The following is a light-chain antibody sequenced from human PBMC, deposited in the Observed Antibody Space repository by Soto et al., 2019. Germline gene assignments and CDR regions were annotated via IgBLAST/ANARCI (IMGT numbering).Light chain of an antibody. CDR1: SGYSNDK. J-gene: IGLJ2*01. V-gene: IGLV9-49*01. Sequence: QSVLTQPPSASASLGASVTLTCTLRSGYSNDKVDWYQQRPGKGPRFVMRVGTGEIVGSKGDGIPDRFSVLGSGLNRYLTIKNIQEEDESDYHCGTDHGSGSNFVWIFGGGTKVTVL. CDR2: VGTGEIVG. CDR3: GTDHGSGSNFVWI.